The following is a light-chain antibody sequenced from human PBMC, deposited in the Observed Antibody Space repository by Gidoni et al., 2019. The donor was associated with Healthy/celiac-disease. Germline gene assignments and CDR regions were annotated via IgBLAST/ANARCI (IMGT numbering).Light chain of an antibody. CDR2: GAS. CDR1: QSVSSSY. CDR3: QQYGSSPRT. Sequence: EIVLTQSPGTLSLSPGERATLSCRASQSVSSSYLAWYQQKPGQAPRLLISGASSRATGIPDRFSGSGPGTDFTLTISRLEPEDFAVYYRQQYGSSPRTFGQGTKVEIK. V-gene: IGKV3-20*01. J-gene: IGKJ1*01.